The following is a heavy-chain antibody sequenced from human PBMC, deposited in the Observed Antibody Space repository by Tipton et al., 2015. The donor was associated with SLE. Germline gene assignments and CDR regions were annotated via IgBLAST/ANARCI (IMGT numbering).Heavy chain of an antibody. CDR3: ARDRGGSYNDAFDI. D-gene: IGHD1-26*01. Sequence: TLSLTCTVSGGSISSGSYYWSWIRQPAGKGLEWIGRIYTSGSTNYNPSLKSQVTISVDTPKNQFSLKLSSVTAADTAVYYCARDRGGSYNDAFDIWGQGTMVTVSS. J-gene: IGHJ3*02. CDR1: GGSISSGSYY. V-gene: IGHV4-61*02. CDR2: IYTSGST.